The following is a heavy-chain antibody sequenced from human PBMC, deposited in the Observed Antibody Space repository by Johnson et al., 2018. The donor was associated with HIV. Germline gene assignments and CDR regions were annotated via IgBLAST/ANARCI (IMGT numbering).Heavy chain of an antibody. J-gene: IGHJ3*02. D-gene: IGHD3-3*01. CDR2: ISYDGSNK. Sequence: QLVESGGGVVQPGRSLRLSCAASGFPFSSYGMHWVRQAPGKGLEWVAVISYDGSNKYYPDSVKGRFTISRDNSKNTLYLQMNSLRAEDTAVYYCARDKRDYDFWGGDAFDIWGQGTMVTVSS. V-gene: IGHV3-30*03. CDR1: GFPFSSYG. CDR3: ARDKRDYDFWGGDAFDI.